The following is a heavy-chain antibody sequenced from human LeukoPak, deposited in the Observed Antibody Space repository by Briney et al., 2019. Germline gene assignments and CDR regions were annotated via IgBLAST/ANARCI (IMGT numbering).Heavy chain of an antibody. D-gene: IGHD6-13*01. CDR2: ISANNGET. Sequence: GASVKVSCRASGYIFTNYGITWVRQAPGQGLEWISWISANNGETNFAQKFQGRVTMMTDSSTSTAYMELRSLTSDDTAVYYCARASTRAAATGYDPWGQGSLVTVSS. CDR3: ARASTRAAATGYDP. J-gene: IGHJ5*02. V-gene: IGHV1-18*01. CDR1: GYIFTNYG.